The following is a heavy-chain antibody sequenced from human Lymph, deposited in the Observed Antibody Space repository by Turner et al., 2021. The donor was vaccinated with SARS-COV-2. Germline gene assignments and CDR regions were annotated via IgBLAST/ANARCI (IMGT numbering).Heavy chain of an antibody. J-gene: IGHJ4*02. CDR1: GGSISSSFYY. CDR2: ICCSGST. V-gene: IGHV4-39*01. CDR3: ARGSAQGWYFPGFDY. D-gene: IGHD6-19*01. Sequence: QLQLPEAGAGLVKPPETPSLTCTVSGGSISSSFYYWGWIRQRPGKGLGWIGSICCSGSTYYYPSLQSRITLYVDTSKNQFSLRLTSVTAADTDVYYCARGSAQGWYFPGFDYWGQGTLVTVSS.